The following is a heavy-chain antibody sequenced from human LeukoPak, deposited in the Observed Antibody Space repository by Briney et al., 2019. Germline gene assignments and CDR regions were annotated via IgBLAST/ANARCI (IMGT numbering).Heavy chain of an antibody. Sequence: GGSLRLSCAASAFTFTTYSMNWVRQAPGKGVEWLSYISSSSNTIYYADSVKGRFTISRDNAKNSLYLQMNSLRAEDTAVYYCASLIPYYYDSSTYSPGDYWGQGTLVTVSS. CDR1: AFTFTTYS. D-gene: IGHD3-22*01. J-gene: IGHJ4*02. CDR3: ASLIPYYYDSSTYSPGDY. CDR2: ISSSSNTI. V-gene: IGHV3-48*01.